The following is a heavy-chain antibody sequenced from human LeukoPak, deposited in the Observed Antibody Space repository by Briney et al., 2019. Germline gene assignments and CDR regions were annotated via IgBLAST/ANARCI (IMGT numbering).Heavy chain of an antibody. V-gene: IGHV4-34*01. J-gene: IGHJ4*02. D-gene: IGHD3-10*01. CDR1: GGSFSGYY. Sequence: SETLSLTCAVYGGSFSGYYWSWIRQPPGKGLEWIGEINHSGSTNYNPSLKSRVTISVDTSKNQFSLKLRSVTAADTAVYYCARHLYYYGSGSYDSPWGQGTLVTVSS. CDR2: INHSGST. CDR3: ARHLYYYGSGSYDSP.